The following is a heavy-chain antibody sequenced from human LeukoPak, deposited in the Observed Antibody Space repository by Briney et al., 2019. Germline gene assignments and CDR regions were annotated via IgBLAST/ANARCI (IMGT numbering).Heavy chain of an antibody. Sequence: GGSLRLSCAASGFTFSNAWMSWVRQAPGKGLEWVGRIKSKTDGGTTDCAAPVKGRFTISRDDSKNTLYLQMNSLKTEDTAVYYCTTGGYNWNYGRDSWGQGTLVTVSS. V-gene: IGHV3-15*01. CDR3: TTGGYNWNYGRDS. CDR2: IKSKTDGGTT. D-gene: IGHD1-7*01. J-gene: IGHJ5*01. CDR1: GFTFSNAW.